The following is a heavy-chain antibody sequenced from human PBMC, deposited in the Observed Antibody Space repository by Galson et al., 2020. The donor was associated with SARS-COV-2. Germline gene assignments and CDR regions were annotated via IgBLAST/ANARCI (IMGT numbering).Heavy chain of an antibody. CDR3: AKDFDSSGYYGDAFDI. Sequence: GGSLRLSCAASGFTFSSYSMSWVRQAPGKGLEWVSAISGSGGSTYYADSVKGRFTISRDNSKNTLYLQMNSLRAEDTAVYYCAKDFDSSGYYGDAFDIWGQGTMVTVSS. D-gene: IGHD3-22*01. V-gene: IGHV3-23*01. CDR1: GFTFSSYS. CDR2: ISGSGGST. J-gene: IGHJ3*02.